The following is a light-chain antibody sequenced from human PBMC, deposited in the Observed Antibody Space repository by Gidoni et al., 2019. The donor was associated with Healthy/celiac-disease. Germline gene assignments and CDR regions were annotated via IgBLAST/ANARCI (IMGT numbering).Light chain of an antibody. Sequence: IRLTQSPSSFSASTGDRVTITCRASQGISSYLAWYQQKPGKAPKLLIYDASNLQSGVPSRFSGSGSGTDFTLTISSLQSEDFATYYCQQYYSYPRTFGQGTKVEIK. CDR2: DAS. CDR1: QGISSY. V-gene: IGKV1-8*01. CDR3: QQYYSYPRT. J-gene: IGKJ1*01.